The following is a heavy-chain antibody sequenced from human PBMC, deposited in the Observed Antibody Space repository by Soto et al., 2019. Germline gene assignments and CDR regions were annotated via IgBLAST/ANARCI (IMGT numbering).Heavy chain of an antibody. J-gene: IGHJ4*02. CDR2: IDLDIGDT. Sequence: QVQMVQSGAEVKKPGASVKVSCKASGHTFTGHHMHWVRQAPGQGLEWMGLIDLDIGDTKYAQKLQDRVTSTSDTSITTAYMELRGLRSDDTAVYYSALEPTGTAGFDYLGQGTLVTVSS. D-gene: IGHD1-1*01. CDR3: ALEPTGTAGFDY. CDR1: GHTFTGHH. V-gene: IGHV1-2*02.